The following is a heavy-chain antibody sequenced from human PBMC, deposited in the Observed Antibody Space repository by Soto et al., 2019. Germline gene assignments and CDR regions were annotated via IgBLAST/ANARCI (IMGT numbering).Heavy chain of an antibody. CDR3: AKGGSSWKYVGGIDY. CDR2: ISYDGSNK. Sequence: QVQLVESGGGVVQPGRSLRLSCAASGFTFRSYDMHWVRQAPGKGLEWVAVISYDGSNKYYADSVKGRFTISRDNYKNTLYLQMNSLRAEDTAVYYWAKGGSSWKYVGGIDYWGQGTLVTVSS. D-gene: IGHD6-13*01. V-gene: IGHV3-30*18. CDR1: GFTFRSYD. J-gene: IGHJ4*02.